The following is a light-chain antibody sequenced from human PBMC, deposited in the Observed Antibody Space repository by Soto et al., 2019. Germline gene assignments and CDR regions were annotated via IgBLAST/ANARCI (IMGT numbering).Light chain of an antibody. Sequence: QPVLTQSPSASASLGASVKLTCTLSSGHSSYAIAWHQQQPEKGPRYLMKLSSDGSHSKGDGIPDRFSGSSSGAERYLTISSLQSEDEAAYYCQTWGTGIPVVFGGGTKLTVL. V-gene: IGLV4-69*01. CDR3: QTWGTGIPVV. CDR1: SGHSSYA. CDR2: LSSDGSH. J-gene: IGLJ2*01.